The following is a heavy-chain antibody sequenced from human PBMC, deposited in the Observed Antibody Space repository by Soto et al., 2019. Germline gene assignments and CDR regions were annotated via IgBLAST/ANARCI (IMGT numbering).Heavy chain of an antibody. Sequence: QVQLQQWGAGLLKPSETLSLTCAVYGGSFSGYYWSWIRQPPGKGLEWIGEINHSGSTNYNPSLKSRVTISVDTSKNQFSLKLSSVTAADTAVYYCARSTRRCTHQCRDYWGQGTLVTVSS. CDR2: INHSGST. CDR1: GGSFSGYY. V-gene: IGHV4-34*01. D-gene: IGHD2-8*01. J-gene: IGHJ4*02. CDR3: ARSTRRCTHQCRDY.